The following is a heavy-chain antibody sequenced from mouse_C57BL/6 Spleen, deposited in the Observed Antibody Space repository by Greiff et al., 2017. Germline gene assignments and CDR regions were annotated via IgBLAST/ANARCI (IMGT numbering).Heavy chain of an antibody. CDR2: ISSGGDYI. V-gene: IGHV5-9-1*02. CDR3: TREPYDSHAMDY. D-gene: IGHD2-12*01. CDR1: GFTFSSYA. J-gene: IGHJ4*01. Sequence: EVKLVESGAGLVKPGGSLKLSCAASGFTFSSYAMSWVRQTPEKRLEWVAYISSGGDYIYYADTVKGRFTISRDNARNTLYLQMSSLKSEDTAMYYCTREPYDSHAMDYWGQGTSVTVSS.